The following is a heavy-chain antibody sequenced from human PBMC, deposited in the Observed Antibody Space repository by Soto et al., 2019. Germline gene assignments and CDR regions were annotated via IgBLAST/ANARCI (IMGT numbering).Heavy chain of an antibody. CDR2: ISGSGGST. CDR3: AKDGHCSSTSCSPFDY. V-gene: IGHV3-23*01. Sequence: EVQLLESGGGLVQPGGSLRLSCAASGFTFSSYAMSWVRQAPGKGLEWVSAISGSGGSTYYADSVKGRFTISRDNSKNTLYLQMNSLRAEDTAVYYCAKDGHCSSTSCSPFDYWGQGTLVTVSS. D-gene: IGHD2-2*01. J-gene: IGHJ4*02. CDR1: GFTFSSYA.